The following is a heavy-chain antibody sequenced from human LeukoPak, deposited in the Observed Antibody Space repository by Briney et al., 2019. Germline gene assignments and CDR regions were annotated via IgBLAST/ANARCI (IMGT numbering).Heavy chain of an antibody. CDR3: AREGYSYGENDY. CDR2: INSDGSST. Sequence: PGGSLRLSCAASGLTFSSYWMHWVRQAPGKGLVWVSRINSDGSSTSYADSVKGRFTISRDNAKNTLYLRMNSLRAEDTAVYYCAREGYSYGENDYWGQGTLVTVSS. V-gene: IGHV3-74*01. D-gene: IGHD5-18*01. CDR1: GLTFSSYW. J-gene: IGHJ4*02.